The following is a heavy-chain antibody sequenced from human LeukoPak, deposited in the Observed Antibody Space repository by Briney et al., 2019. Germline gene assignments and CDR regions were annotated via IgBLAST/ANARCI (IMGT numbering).Heavy chain of an antibody. J-gene: IGHJ1*01. D-gene: IGHD6-13*01. CDR2: ISGSGSDT. CDR1: GFSVSSNY. V-gene: IGHV3-23*01. CDR3: ANVIIVAAGYEYFQH. Sequence: GGSLRLSCAASGFSVSSNYMNWVRQAPGKGLERVSGISGSGSDTFYADSVKGRFTISRDNSKNTLYLQMSSLRAEDTAVYYCANVIIVAAGYEYFQHWGQGTLVSVSS.